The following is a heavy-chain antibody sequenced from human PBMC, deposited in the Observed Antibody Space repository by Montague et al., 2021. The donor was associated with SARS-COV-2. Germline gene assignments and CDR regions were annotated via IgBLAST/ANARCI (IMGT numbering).Heavy chain of an antibody. J-gene: IGHJ3*02. D-gene: IGHD3-10*01. Sequence: SETLSLTCSVSGDSINNSRYYWGWIRQPPGKGLGWIGTIYYSGSAYYNPSLKSRVTISVDTSKDQFSLKLNSVTATDTAVYYRARLESTRGVIIRGAFHIWGQGTKVTVSS. CDR1: GDSINNSRYY. V-gene: IGHV4-39*01. CDR3: ARLESTRGVIIRGAFHI. CDR2: IYYSGSA.